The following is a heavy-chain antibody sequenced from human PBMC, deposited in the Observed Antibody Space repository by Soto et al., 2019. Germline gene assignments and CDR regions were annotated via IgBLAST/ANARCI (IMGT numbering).Heavy chain of an antibody. CDR1: GGSISSYY. Sequence: QVQLQESGPGLVKPSETLSLTCTVSGGSISSYYWSWIRQPPGKGLEWIGYIYYSGSTNYNPSLXRXVXTXLDTSKNQFSLKLSSVTAADTAVYYGARVWGGAFDIWGQGTMVTVSS. CDR3: ARVWGGAFDI. CDR2: IYYSGST. D-gene: IGHD3-10*01. V-gene: IGHV4-59*01. J-gene: IGHJ3*02.